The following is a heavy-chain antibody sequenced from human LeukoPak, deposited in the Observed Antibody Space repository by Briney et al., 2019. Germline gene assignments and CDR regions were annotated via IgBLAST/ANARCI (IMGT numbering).Heavy chain of an antibody. CDR2: INPRNGAT. CDR1: GYTFTSYY. CDR3: ARDPRDTGGSYDS. Sequence: ASVKVSCKASGYTFTSYYIHWVRQAPGQGPDWMGYINPRNGATNYSQKFQGRLTMTRDTSISTAYMEVGSLKSDDTAVYYCARDPRDTGGSYDSWGQGTLLTVSS. D-gene: IGHD2-8*02. V-gene: IGHV1-2*02. J-gene: IGHJ5*01.